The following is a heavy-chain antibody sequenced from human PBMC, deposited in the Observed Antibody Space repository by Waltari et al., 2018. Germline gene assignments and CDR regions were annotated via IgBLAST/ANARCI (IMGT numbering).Heavy chain of an antibody. CDR3: AKEDVAGWYGIDY. CDR2: QTHDGNEK. Sequence: QVQLVESGGGGVQPGRPLRLSCAASGSTFRNYGMHWVRQGPGKGREWLAMQTHDGNEKNYADSEKGRFTISRDTSKNALYLQINSLRPEDTAVYYCAKEDVAGWYGIDYWGQGTLVTVSS. V-gene: IGHV3-30*18. CDR1: GSTFRNYG. D-gene: IGHD6-19*01. J-gene: IGHJ4*02.